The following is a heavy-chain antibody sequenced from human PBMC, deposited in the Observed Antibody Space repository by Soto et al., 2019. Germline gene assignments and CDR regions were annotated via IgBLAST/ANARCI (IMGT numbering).Heavy chain of an antibody. J-gene: IGHJ4*02. Sequence: QVQLVQSGAEVKKPGASVKVSCKASGYTFTGYYMHWVRQAPGQGLEWMGWINPNSGGTNYAQKLQGWVTMTRDTAISTVYMELSRLRSDDTAVYYCARDQDSSSWREPSFYFWGQGTLVTVSS. CDR3: ARDQDSSSWREPSFYF. D-gene: IGHD6-13*01. CDR1: GYTFTGYY. CDR2: INPNSGGT. V-gene: IGHV1-2*04.